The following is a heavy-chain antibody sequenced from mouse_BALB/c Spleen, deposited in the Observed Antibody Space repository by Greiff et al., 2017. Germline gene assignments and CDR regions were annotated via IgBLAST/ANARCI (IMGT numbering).Heavy chain of an antibody. J-gene: IGHJ3*01. CDR1: GFSLTSYG. V-gene: IGHV2-9*02. CDR3: AAWALSTRIAY. D-gene: IGHD2-1*01. CDR2: IWAGGST. Sequence: QVQLKQSGPGLVAPSQSLSITCTVSGFSLTSYGVHWVRQPPGKGLEWLGVIWAGGSTNYNSALMSRLSISKDNSKSQVFLKMNSLQTDDTAMYYCAAWALSTRIAYWGQGTLVTVSA.